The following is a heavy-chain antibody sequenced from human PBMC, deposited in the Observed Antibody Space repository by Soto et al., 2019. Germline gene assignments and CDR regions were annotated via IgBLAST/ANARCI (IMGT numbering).Heavy chain of an antibody. J-gene: IGHJ4*02. Sequence: QVQLVESGGGVVQPGRSLRLSCAASGFTFSTYGMHWVRQAPGKGLEWVAVISHDGSNKYYADSVKGRFTISRDNSKNTLYLQMSSLNPEDTAVYYCAHGYRSGWYYFDYWGQGTLVTVSS. CDR3: AHGYRSGWYYFDY. CDR2: ISHDGSNK. D-gene: IGHD6-19*01. V-gene: IGHV3-30*03. CDR1: GFTFSTYG.